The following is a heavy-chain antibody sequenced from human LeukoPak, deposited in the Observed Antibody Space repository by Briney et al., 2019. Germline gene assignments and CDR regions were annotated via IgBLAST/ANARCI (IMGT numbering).Heavy chain of an antibody. CDR3: ARAKRSIAAAEFDY. D-gene: IGHD6-13*01. V-gene: IGHV1-69*05. CDR1: GGTFSSYA. CDR2: IIPIFGTA. Sequence: ASVKVSCKASGGTFSSYAISWVRQAPGQGLEWMGGIIPIFGTANYAQKFQGRVTITTDESTSTAYMELSSLRSEDTAVYYCARAKRSIAAAEFDYWGQGTLVTVSS. J-gene: IGHJ4*02.